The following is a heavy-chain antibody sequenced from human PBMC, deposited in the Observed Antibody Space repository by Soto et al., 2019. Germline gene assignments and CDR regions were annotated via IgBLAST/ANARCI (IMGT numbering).Heavy chain of an antibody. J-gene: IGHJ6*02. CDR1: GGTFSTYS. D-gene: IGHD1-20*01. CDR2: SLPIFGTS. Sequence: QVQLVQSGAELKKPGSSVKVSCNASGGTFSTYSISWVRQAPGQGLEWMGESLPIFGTSHYAQNFQGRVTITADESTSTVYMELIRLKSDDTAVYYCTIGGRYPKFSFYYGMDVWGQGNTVNGSS. V-gene: IGHV1-69*01. CDR3: TIGGRYPKFSFYYGMDV.